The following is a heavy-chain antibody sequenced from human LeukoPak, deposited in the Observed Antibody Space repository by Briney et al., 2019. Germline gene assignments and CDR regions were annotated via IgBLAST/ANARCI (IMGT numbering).Heavy chain of an antibody. D-gene: IGHD2-15*01. CDR3: ARDTSSRWYLFDY. V-gene: IGHV4-38-2*02. CDR2: IHHSGNT. J-gene: IGHJ4*02. CDR1: GFSISSGYQ. Sequence: SETLSLTCSVSGFSISSGYQWGWIRQSPGKGLEWIGTIHHSGNTDYNPSLESRVTMSVDTSKNGFSLKLNFVTAADTAVYYCARDTSSRWYLFDYWGQGTLVTVSS.